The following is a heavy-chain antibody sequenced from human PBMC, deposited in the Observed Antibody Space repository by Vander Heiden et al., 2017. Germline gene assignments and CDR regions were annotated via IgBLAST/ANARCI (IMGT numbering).Heavy chain of an antibody. J-gene: IGHJ6*02. CDR2: IYNSGSA. D-gene: IGHD5-18*01. Sequence: QVQLQESRPGLVTPSETLSLTCTVSGGSIRTYFWSWIRQPPGKGLELIGYIYNSGSANYNPSLKSRVTISLDTSKNQFSLKLTSVTAADTAVYYCASRGYSFGTYYYYAMDVWGQGTRVSVSS. CDR3: ASRGYSFGTYYYYAMDV. CDR1: GGSIRTYF. V-gene: IGHV4-59*01.